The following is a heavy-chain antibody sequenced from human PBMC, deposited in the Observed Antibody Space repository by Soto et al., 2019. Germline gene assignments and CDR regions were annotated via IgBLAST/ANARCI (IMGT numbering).Heavy chain of an antibody. CDR1: GFTFSSYW. D-gene: IGHD2-21*02. CDR3: ARDQGDPRRYYYYYMDV. CDR2: IKQDGSEK. Sequence: GGSLRLSCAASGFTFSSYWMSWVRQAPGKGLEWVANIKQDGSEKYYVDSVKGRFTISRDNAKNSLYLQMNSLRAEDTAVYYCARDQGDPRRYYYYYMDVWGKGTTVTVSS. V-gene: IGHV3-7*01. J-gene: IGHJ6*03.